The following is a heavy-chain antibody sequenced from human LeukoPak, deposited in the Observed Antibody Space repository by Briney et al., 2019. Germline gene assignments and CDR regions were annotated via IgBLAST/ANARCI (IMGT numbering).Heavy chain of an antibody. CDR2: INPNSGGT. CDR1: GYTFTGYY. Sequence: GASVKVSCKASGYTFTGYYMHWVRQAPGQGLEWMGRINPNSGGTNYAQKFQGRVTMTRDTSISTAYMELSRLRSDDTAVYYCARLPFWSGYGSYWGQGTLVTVSS. J-gene: IGHJ4*02. D-gene: IGHD3-3*01. V-gene: IGHV1-2*06. CDR3: ARLPFWSGYGSY.